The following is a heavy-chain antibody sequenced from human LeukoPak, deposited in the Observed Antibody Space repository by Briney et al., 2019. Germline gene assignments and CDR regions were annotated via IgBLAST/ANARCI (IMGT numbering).Heavy chain of an antibody. CDR3: TRHPLYAGAW. Sequence: GGSLRLSCVASGFTVDDYAMHWVRQAPGEGLEWVSGISWNSASITYADSVKGRFTISRDNAKNSLYLQMNSLRAEDTAFYYCTRHPLYAGAWWGQGTLVTVSS. CDR1: GFTVDDYA. J-gene: IGHJ4*02. CDR2: ISWNSASI. D-gene: IGHD2-8*01. V-gene: IGHV3-9*01.